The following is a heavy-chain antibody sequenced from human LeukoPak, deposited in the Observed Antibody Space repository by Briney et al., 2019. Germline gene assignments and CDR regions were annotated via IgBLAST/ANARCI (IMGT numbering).Heavy chain of an antibody. J-gene: IGHJ4*02. CDR1: GFPFSSYG. CDR2: LVYDERI. D-gene: IGHD6-19*01. CDR3: ARDLSAAFDS. V-gene: IGHV3-33*01. Sequence: GGSLRLSWAASGFPFSSYGMHWVRQAPGKGLEWVARLVYDERIDYANSVKGRFSISRDNSKNTLFLDMSDLRVEDTAVYYCARDLSAAFDSWGQGVLVTVSS.